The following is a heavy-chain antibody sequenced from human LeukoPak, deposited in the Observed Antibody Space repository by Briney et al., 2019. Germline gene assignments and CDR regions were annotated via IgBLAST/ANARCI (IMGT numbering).Heavy chain of an antibody. Sequence: ASVKVTCKASGYTFTGYYIHWVRQAPGQGLEWLGWINPSSGGTDCAQKFQGRVTMTRDTSISTAYLELKRLRSDDTAVYFCARDSYYYYIRGRAEYFHHWGQGTLVTVSS. J-gene: IGHJ1*01. CDR3: ARDSYYYYIRGRAEYFHH. CDR1: GYTFTGYY. D-gene: IGHD3-22*01. CDR2: INPSSGGT. V-gene: IGHV1-2*02.